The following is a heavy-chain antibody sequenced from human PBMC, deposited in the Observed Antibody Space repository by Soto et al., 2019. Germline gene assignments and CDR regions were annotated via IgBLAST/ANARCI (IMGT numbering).Heavy chain of an antibody. CDR3: AREGQTMITTYYYGLGV. D-gene: IGHD3-22*01. Sequence: GSLSLSCTASGFTFSDYFMSWIRQAPGKGLEWVSYINSVSSFTSYADSVQGRFTISRDSAKNSLFLQMDGLRAEDTAVYYCAREGQTMITTYYYGLGVWGQGTTVTVSS. CDR2: INSVSSFT. V-gene: IGHV3-11*06. CDR1: GFTFSDYF. J-gene: IGHJ6*02.